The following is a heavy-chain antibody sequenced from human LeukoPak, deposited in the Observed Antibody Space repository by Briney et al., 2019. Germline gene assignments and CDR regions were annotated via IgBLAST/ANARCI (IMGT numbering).Heavy chain of an antibody. CDR3: TRHPRIIAGNPYFDY. J-gene: IGHJ4*02. CDR2: IYYTGDT. CDR1: GVSISSYY. V-gene: IGHV4-59*08. D-gene: IGHD6-13*01. Sequence: SETLSLTCTVSGVSISSYYWNWIRQAPGKGLEWIGYIYYTGDTKFNPSLKSRVPISLDTSKNQFSLKLTSVTAADTAVHYCTRHPRIIAGNPYFDYWGQGTVVTVSS.